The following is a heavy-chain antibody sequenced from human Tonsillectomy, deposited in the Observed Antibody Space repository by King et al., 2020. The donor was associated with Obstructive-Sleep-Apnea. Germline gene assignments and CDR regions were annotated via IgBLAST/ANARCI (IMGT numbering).Heavy chain of an antibody. Sequence: VQLVESGGVVVQPGGSLRLSCAASGFSFDDYAMHWVRQAPGKGLEWVSFISWDGGITYYLDSVRGRFTISRDNSKNSLYLQMNSLRAEDTALYYCAKDSGEGSPNYFDYWGRGTLVTVSS. CDR2: ISWDGGIT. V-gene: IGHV3-43D*03. CDR1: GFSFDDYA. D-gene: IGHD2-8*01. CDR3: AKDSGEGSPNYFDY. J-gene: IGHJ4*02.